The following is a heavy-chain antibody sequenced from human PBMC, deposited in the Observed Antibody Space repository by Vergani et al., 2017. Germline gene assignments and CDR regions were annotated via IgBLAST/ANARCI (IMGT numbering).Heavy chain of an antibody. Sequence: QVQLVESGGGLVKPGGSLRLSCAASGFTFSDYYMSWIRQAPGKGLEWVSYISSSGSTIYYADSVKGRFTISRDNAKNSLYLQMNSLRAEDTAVYYCAREDRVVPAAKRYYYYYMDVWGKGTTVTVSS. J-gene: IGHJ6*03. CDR3: AREDRVVPAAKRYYYYYMDV. CDR1: GFTFSDYY. V-gene: IGHV3-11*01. D-gene: IGHD2-2*01. CDR2: ISSSGSTI.